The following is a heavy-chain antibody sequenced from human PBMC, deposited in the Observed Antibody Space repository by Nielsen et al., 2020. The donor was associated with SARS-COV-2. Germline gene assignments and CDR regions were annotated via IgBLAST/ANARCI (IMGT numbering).Heavy chain of an antibody. D-gene: IGHD3-10*01. CDR3: TRSDYYGSGSYCFDY. CDR2: IYSSAT. J-gene: IGHJ4*02. V-gene: IGHV4-30-4*01. Sequence: SETPSLTCTVSGGSISSGDFYWSWIRQPPGKGLEWIGYIYSSATYNPSLGSRVTISVDTSKNQFSLKLNSVTAADTAVYYCTRSDYYGSGSYCFDYWGQGTLVTVSS. CDR1: GGSISSGDFY.